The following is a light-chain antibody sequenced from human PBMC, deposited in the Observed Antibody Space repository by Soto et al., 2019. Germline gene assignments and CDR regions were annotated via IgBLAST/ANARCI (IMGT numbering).Light chain of an antibody. Sequence: EIVLTQSPATLSLSPGERATLSCRASQSVSSYLAWYQQKPGQAPRLLIYDASNRATGIPARFSGSGSGTDFTLTISSLEPEDFAVYYCQQYYDWPITFGQGTRLEI. CDR3: QQYYDWPIT. V-gene: IGKV3-11*01. J-gene: IGKJ5*01. CDR2: DAS. CDR1: QSVSSY.